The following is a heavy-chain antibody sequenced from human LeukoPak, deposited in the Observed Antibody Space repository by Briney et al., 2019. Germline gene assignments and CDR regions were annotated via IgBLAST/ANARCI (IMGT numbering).Heavy chain of an antibody. Sequence: GGSLRLSCAASGFTFSGYWMSWVRQAPGKGLEWVANIKQDGSERYYVDSVKGRFTISRDNAKNSLYLQMNSLRAVDTAVYYCARGPSGGNGFSYWGLGTLVTVSS. CDR3: ARGPSGGNGFSY. D-gene: IGHD2-15*01. CDR1: GFTFSGYW. CDR2: IKQDGSER. V-gene: IGHV3-7*04. J-gene: IGHJ4*02.